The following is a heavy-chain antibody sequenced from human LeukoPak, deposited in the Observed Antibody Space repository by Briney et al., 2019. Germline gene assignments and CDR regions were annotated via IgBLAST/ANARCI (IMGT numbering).Heavy chain of an antibody. D-gene: IGHD5-12*01. J-gene: IGHJ4*02. CDR2: INPNSGGT. V-gene: IGHV1-2*02. CDR3: ARLVRRLQRLNIGRDSDYATGYYFDS. CDR1: GYTFTGYY. Sequence: GASVKVSCKASGYTFTGYYMHWVRQAPGQGLEWMGWINPNSGGTNYAQKFQGRVTMTRDTSISTAYMELSRLRSDDTAVYYCARLVRRLQRLNIGRDSDYATGYYFDSWGQGTLVTVSS.